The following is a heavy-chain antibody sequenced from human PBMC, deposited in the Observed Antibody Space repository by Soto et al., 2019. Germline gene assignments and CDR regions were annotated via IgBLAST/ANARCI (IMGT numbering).Heavy chain of an antibody. CDR1: GGSISSGGYS. Sequence: QLQLQESGSGLVKPSQTLSLTCAVSGGSISSGGYSWSWIGQQPGKGLEWIGYIYHSGRTYYNPSLKRPVTISVDRSKNQFSLKLSSVTAADTAVYYCARGQVVAAQHWGQGTLVTVSS. CDR3: ARGQVVAAQH. CDR2: IYHSGRT. V-gene: IGHV4-30-2*01. J-gene: IGHJ4*02. D-gene: IGHD2-15*01.